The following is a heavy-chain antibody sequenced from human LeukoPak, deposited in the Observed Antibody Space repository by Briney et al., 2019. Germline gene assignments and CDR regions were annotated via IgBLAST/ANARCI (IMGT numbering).Heavy chain of an antibody. J-gene: IGHJ4*02. D-gene: IGHD3-10*01. CDR3: AKDGVLLFGRPRYYFDY. CDR2: ISGSGGST. V-gene: IGHV3-23*01. CDR1: GFTFSSYA. Sequence: GGSLRLSCAASGFTFSSYAMSWVRQAPGKGLEWVSAISGSGGSTYYADSVKGRFSISRDNSKNTLYLQMNSLRAEDTAVYYCAKDGVLLFGRPRYYFDYWGQGTLVTVSS.